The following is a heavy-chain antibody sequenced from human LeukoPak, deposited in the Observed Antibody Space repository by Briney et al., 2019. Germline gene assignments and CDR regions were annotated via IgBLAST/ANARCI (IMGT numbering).Heavy chain of an antibody. J-gene: IGHJ4*02. CDR3: EMDLLGAATFVGDH. D-gene: IGHD2-15*01. V-gene: IGHV1-24*01. CDR1: LSPLGQLS. CDR2: LDTEEGEK. Sequence: ASGKVSCKVSLSPLGQLSIPWVRRTPGKGREGLGGLDTEEGEKIYEQRLHGRATMTEDTSPGTAYMELSSLRSEDTAVYYCEMDLLGAATFVGDHWGQGTLVTVSS.